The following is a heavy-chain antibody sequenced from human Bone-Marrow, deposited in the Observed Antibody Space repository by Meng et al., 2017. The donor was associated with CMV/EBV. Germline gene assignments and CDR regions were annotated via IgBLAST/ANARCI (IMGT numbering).Heavy chain of an antibody. CDR2: IYPGDSDT. CDR1: GYSFTSYW. J-gene: IGHJ4*02. CDR3: ARHWGIAASGNDIDY. V-gene: IGHV5-51*01. Sequence: SCYASGYSFTSYWIGWVRQLPGKGLGWRGIIYPGDSDTRYSPSFQGQVTISADKSINTAHLQWSSLKATDTAMYYCARHWGIAASGNDIDYWGQGTLVTVYS. D-gene: IGHD6-13*01.